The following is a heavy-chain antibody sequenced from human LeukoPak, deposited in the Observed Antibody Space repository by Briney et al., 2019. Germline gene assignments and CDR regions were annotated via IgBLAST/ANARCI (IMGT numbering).Heavy chain of an antibody. J-gene: IGHJ4*02. CDR3: ARDPSADAAIDY. CDR1: GFTFSSYA. D-gene: IGHD6-25*01. CDR2: ISGSGGST. V-gene: IGHV3-23*01. Sequence: GSLRLSCAASGFTFSSYAMSWVRQAPGKGLEWVSAISGSGGSTYYADSVKGRFTISRDNSKNTLYLQMNSLRAEDTAVYYCARDPSADAAIDYWGQGTLVTVSS.